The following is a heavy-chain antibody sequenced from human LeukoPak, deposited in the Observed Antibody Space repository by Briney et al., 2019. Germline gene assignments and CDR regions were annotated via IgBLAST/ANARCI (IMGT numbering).Heavy chain of an antibody. V-gene: IGHV1-2*02. CDR1: GYTFSDYF. Sequence: ASVKVSCKASGYTFSDYFIHWVRQAPGQGLEWIGWIIPKSGATNYAQRFRDRVTVTSDTSTAYMDLSRLTSDDTAVYYCARDLRSGGVTYGQDSWGQGTLVTVSS. J-gene: IGHJ4*02. D-gene: IGHD5-18*01. CDR3: ARDLRSGGVTYGQDS. CDR2: IIPKSGAT.